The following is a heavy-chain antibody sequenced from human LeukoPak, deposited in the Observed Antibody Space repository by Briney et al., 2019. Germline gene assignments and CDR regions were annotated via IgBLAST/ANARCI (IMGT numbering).Heavy chain of an antibody. CDR3: ARGIADPYSFDS. CDR1: GGSISSYY. D-gene: IGHD6-13*01. CDR2: IYSTGST. Sequence: PSETLSLTCTVSGGSISSYYWSWIRQLAGKGLEWIGRIYSTGSTNYSPSLKSRVTMSVDKSKNQFSLNLSSVTAADTAVYYCARGIADPYSFDSWGQGTLVTVSS. V-gene: IGHV4-4*07. J-gene: IGHJ4*02.